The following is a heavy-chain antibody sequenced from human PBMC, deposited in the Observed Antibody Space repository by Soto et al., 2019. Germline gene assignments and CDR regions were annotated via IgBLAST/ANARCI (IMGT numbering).Heavy chain of an antibody. CDR3: VKSDIEVLLCVRSCDR. CDR2: ISYDGSNT. D-gene: IGHD2-2*01. Sequence: PGGSLRLSCAASGFTFSRYGMHWVRQAPGKGLEWVALISYDGSNTDYADSVKGRFTVFRDNSKNTLYLEMGSLKTEDTAVYFCVKSDIEVLLCVRSCDRWGPGTLVTVSS. V-gene: IGHV3-30*18. CDR1: GFTFSRYG. J-gene: IGHJ5*02.